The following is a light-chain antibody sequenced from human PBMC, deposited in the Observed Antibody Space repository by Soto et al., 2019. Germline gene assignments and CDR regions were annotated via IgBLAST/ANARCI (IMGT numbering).Light chain of an antibody. Sequence: QSVLTQPPSASGTPGQRVTISCSGSSSNIGSNYVYWYHQLPGTAPKLLIYSNNQRPSGVPDRFSGSKSGTSASLAISWLRSEDEADYYCAAWDDSLSAVVFGGGTKLTVL. CDR2: SNN. CDR1: SSNIGSNY. CDR3: AAWDDSLSAVV. J-gene: IGLJ2*01. V-gene: IGLV1-47*02.